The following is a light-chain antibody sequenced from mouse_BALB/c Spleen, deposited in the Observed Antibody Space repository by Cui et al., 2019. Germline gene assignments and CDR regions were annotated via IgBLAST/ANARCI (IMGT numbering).Light chain of an antibody. CDR1: SSVSY. V-gene: IGKV4-68*01. J-gene: IGKJ4*01. Sequence: QIDLTQSPALMSASPGEKVTMTCSASSSVSYMYWYQQKPRSSPKPWIYLTSNLASGVPARFSGSGSGTSYSLTISSMEAEDAATYYCQQWSSNPFTFGSGTKLEIK. CDR3: QQWSSNPFT. CDR2: LTS.